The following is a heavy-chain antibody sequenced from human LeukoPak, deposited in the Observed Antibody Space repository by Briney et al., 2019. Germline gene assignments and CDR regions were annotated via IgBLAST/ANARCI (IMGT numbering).Heavy chain of an antibody. D-gene: IGHD4-23*01. Sequence: GGSLRLSCAASGFTFSSYWMHWVRQVPGKGLVWVSRINGDGSSTTYADSVKGRFTISRDNAKNSLYLQMNSLRADDTAVYYCARVRWMGGVDTFDIWGQGTMVTVSS. V-gene: IGHV3-74*03. CDR1: GFTFSSYW. J-gene: IGHJ3*02. CDR3: ARVRWMGGVDTFDI. CDR2: INGDGSST.